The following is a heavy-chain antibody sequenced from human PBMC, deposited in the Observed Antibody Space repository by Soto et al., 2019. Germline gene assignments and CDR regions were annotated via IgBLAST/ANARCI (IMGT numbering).Heavy chain of an antibody. V-gene: IGHV1-18*01. J-gene: IGHJ4*02. D-gene: IGHD5-12*01. CDR1: GYTFTSYG. CDR2: ISAYNGNT. Sequence: QVQLVQSGAEVKKPGASVKVSCKASGYTFTSYGINWVRQAPGQGLEWMGWISAYNGNTHYAQKLQGRVTMTTDTPTSPAYMELRSLRSDDPAVYYCARVQSGYDFAYWGQGTLVTVSS. CDR3: ARVQSGYDFAY.